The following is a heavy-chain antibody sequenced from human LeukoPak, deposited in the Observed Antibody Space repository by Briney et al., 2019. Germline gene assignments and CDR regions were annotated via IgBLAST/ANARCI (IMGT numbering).Heavy chain of an antibody. CDR1: GFTFSSYG. D-gene: IGHD3-9*01. Sequence: GGSLRLSCAASGFTFSSYGMHWVRQAPGKGPEWVAVIWYDGSNKYYADSVKGRFTISRDNSKNTLYLQMNSLRAEDTAVYYCARDPQLYYDILTGYYMPPSYYFDYWGQGTLVTVSS. V-gene: IGHV3-33*01. J-gene: IGHJ4*02. CDR3: ARDPQLYYDILTGYYMPPSYYFDY. CDR2: IWYDGSNK.